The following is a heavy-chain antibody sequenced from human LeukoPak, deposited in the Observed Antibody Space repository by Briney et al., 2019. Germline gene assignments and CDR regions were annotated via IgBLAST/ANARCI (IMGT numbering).Heavy chain of an antibody. Sequence: PGGSLRLSCAASGFTFSSYAMSWVRQAPGKGLEWVSAISGSGGSTYYADSVKGRFTISRDNSKNTLYLQMNSLRAEDTAVYYCARRIAAAGSFDDWGQGTLVTVSS. V-gene: IGHV3-23*01. CDR2: ISGSGGST. D-gene: IGHD6-13*01. CDR1: GFTFSSYA. CDR3: ARRIAAAGSFDD. J-gene: IGHJ4*02.